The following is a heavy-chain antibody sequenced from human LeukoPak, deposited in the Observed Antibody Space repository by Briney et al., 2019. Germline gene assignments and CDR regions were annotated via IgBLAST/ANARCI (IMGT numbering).Heavy chain of an antibody. CDR3: ARGKGPNQSKYWNMARYYMDV. D-gene: IGHD2/OR15-2a*01. Sequence: ASVKVSCKASGYTFTTYGVTWVRQAPGQGLEWMGWINVYNGNTRSAQKLQGRVTMTTDTSTRTAYMELRSLRSDDTAVYYCARGKGPNQSKYWNMARYYMDVWGEGTTVTVSS. CDR1: GYTFTTYG. CDR2: INVYNGNT. J-gene: IGHJ6*03. V-gene: IGHV1-18*01.